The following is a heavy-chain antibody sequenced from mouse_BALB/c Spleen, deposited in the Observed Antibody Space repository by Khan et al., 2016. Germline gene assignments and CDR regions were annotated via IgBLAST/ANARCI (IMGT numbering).Heavy chain of an antibody. Sequence: QIQLVQSGPELKTPGPTVKISCKASGYTFTNYGMNWVKQAPGKGLKWMGWINTYSGESTYADDFKGRFAFSLETSANTAYLQINNLKNEDTDTYFCARYRYYYGSSRYFDVWGAGTTVTVSS. J-gene: IGHJ1*01. CDR3: ARYRYYYGSSRYFDV. V-gene: IGHV9-3-1*01. D-gene: IGHD1-1*01. CDR2: INTYSGES. CDR1: GYTFTNYG.